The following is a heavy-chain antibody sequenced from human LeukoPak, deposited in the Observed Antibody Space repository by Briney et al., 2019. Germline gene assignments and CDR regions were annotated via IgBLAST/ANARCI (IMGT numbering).Heavy chain of an antibody. CDR2: IYYSGST. CDR3: VGGGWYY. Sequence: SETLSLTCTVSGGSSRNYYWSWIRQPPGKGLEWIGSIYYSGSTYYNPSLKSRVTISVDTSKNQFSLKLSSVTAADTAVYYCVGGGWYYWGQGTLVTVSS. J-gene: IGHJ4*02. CDR1: GGSSRNYY. D-gene: IGHD2-15*01. V-gene: IGHV4-59*05.